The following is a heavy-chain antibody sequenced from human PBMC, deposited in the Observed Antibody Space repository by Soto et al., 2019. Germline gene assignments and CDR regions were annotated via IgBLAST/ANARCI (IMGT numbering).Heavy chain of an antibody. V-gene: IGHV1-2*04. CDR2: INPNSGGT. CDR3: ARVIVGATDYYYGMDV. D-gene: IGHD1-26*01. CDR1: GYTLTGYY. Sequence: ASVKVSCKASGYTLTGYYMHWVRQAPGQGLEWMGWINPNSGGTNYAQKFQGWVTMTRDTSISTAYMELSSLRSEDTAVYYCARVIVGATDYYYGMDVWGQGTTVTVSS. J-gene: IGHJ6*02.